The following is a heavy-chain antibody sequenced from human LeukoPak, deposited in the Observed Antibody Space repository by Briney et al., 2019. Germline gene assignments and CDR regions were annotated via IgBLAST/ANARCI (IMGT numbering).Heavy chain of an antibody. J-gene: IGHJ5*02. CDR3: ARGYYYDSSGYYWSFDP. D-gene: IGHD3-22*01. CDR2: IIPIFGTA. Sequence: SVKVSCKASGGTFSSYAISWVRQAPGQGLEWMGRIIPIFGTATYAQKFQGRGTITTDESTSTAYMELSSLRSEDTAVYYCARGYYYDSSGYYWSFDPWGQGTLVTVSS. CDR1: GGTFSSYA. V-gene: IGHV1-69*05.